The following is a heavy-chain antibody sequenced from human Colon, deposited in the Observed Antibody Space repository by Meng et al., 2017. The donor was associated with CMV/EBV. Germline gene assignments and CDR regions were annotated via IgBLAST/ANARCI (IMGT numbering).Heavy chain of an antibody. CDR2: INQDGTTT. CDR3: ARDLDFVVGSTVTYDALDI. J-gene: IGHJ3*02. V-gene: IGHV3-7*01. D-gene: IGHD2-15*01. Sequence: GESLKISCAGSGFMFSTYWMMWFRQAPGKGLEWVANINQDGTTTHYVDSVEGRFTISRDNAKNSLYLQMNSLRAENMALYYCARDLDFVVGSTVTYDALDIWGQGTVVTVSS. CDR1: GFMFSTYW.